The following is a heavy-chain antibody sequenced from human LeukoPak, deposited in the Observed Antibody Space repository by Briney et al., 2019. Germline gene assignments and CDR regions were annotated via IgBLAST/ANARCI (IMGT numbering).Heavy chain of an antibody. J-gene: IGHJ4*02. CDR3: AKSRAAGTPPFDY. CDR2: ISYDGSNK. V-gene: IGHV3-30*18. Sequence: GRSLRLSCAASGFTFSSYGMHWVRQAPGKGLEWVAVISYDGSNKYYADSVKGRFTISRDNSKNTLYLQMNSLRAEDTAVYYCAKSRAAGTPPFDYWGQGTLVTVSS. D-gene: IGHD6-13*01. CDR1: GFTFSSYG.